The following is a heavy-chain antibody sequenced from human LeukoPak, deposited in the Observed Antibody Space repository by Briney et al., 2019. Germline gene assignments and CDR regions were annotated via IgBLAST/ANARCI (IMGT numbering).Heavy chain of an antibody. CDR2: ISAYNGNT. V-gene: IGHV1-18*01. CDR1: GYTFTSYG. J-gene: IGHJ3*02. D-gene: IGHD3-3*01. Sequence: ASVKVSCKASGYTFTSYGISWVRQAPGQGLEWMGWISAYNGNTNYAQKLQGRVTMTTDTSTSTAYMELRSLRSDDTAVYYCARDYDFWSGYKGDAFDIWGQGTMVTVCS. CDR3: ARDYDFWSGYKGDAFDI.